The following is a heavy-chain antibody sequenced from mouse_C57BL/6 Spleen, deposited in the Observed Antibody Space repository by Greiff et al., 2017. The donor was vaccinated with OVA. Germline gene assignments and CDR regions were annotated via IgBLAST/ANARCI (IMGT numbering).Heavy chain of an antibody. D-gene: IGHD4-1*01. V-gene: IGHV5-17*01. CDR3: ARTNWDYFDY. Sequence: EVQRVESGGGLVKPGGSLKLSCAASGFTFSDYGMHWVRQAPEKGLEWVAYISSGSSTIYYADTVKGRFTISRDNAKNTLFLQMTSLWSEDTAMYYCARTNWDYFDYWGQGTTLTVSS. CDR1: GFTFSDYG. CDR2: ISSGSSTI. J-gene: IGHJ2*01.